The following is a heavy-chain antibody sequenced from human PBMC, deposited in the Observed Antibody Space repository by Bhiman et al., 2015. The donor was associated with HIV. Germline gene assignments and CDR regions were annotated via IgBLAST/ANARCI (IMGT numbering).Heavy chain of an antibody. J-gene: IGHJ4*01. V-gene: IGHV3-30-3*02. CDR1: GFTFSSYA. Sequence: QVQLVESGGGVVQPGRSLRLSCAASGFTFSSYAMHWVRQAPGKGLEWVAVISYDGSNKYYADSVKGRFTISRDNSKNTLYLQMNSLRAEDTAVYYCAKRGGYDSRHFDYWGQGTLVTVSS. D-gene: IGHD3-16*01. CDR2: ISYDGSNK. CDR3: AKRGGYDSRHFDY.